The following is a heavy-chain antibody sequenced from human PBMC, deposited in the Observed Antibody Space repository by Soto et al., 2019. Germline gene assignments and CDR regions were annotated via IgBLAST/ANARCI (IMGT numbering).Heavy chain of an antibody. V-gene: IGHV4-31*03. CDR3: SRARPVVRALPYFDY. CDR1: GGSVSTNSYY. J-gene: IGHJ4*02. CDR2: NYSTGDS. D-gene: IGHD3-10*01. Sequence: QVQLQESGPGLVKPSQTLSLTCSVSGGSVSTNSYYWSWIRQHPRKGLEWIGYNYSTGDSYYNPSLKCRVSISLDTSKNQFSLDLTSVTAADTAVYYCSRARPVVRALPYFDYWGRGTLVTVSS.